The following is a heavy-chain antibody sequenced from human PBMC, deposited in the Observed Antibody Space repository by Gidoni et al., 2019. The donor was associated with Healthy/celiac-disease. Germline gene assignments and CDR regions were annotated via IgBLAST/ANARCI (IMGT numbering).Heavy chain of an antibody. V-gene: IGHV3-48*03. CDR2: ISSSGSTI. CDR3: ARDTYCGDCSKLDLVGGMDV. Sequence: APGKGLEWVSYISSSGSTIYYADSVKGRFTISRDNAKNSLYLQMNSLRAEDTAVYYCARDTYCGDCSKLDLVGGMDVWGQGTTVTVSS. D-gene: IGHD2-21*02. J-gene: IGHJ6*02.